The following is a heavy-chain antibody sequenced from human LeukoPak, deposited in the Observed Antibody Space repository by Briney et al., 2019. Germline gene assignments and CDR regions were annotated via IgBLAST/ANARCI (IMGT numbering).Heavy chain of an antibody. Sequence: TSETLSLTCTVSGGSISSYYWSWIRQPPGKGLEWIGYVYYSGNTNYNPSLKSRVTISIDTSKNQFSLKLSSVTAADTAVYYCARDCSSTSCGFDYWGQGTLVIVSS. CDR2: VYYSGNT. CDR1: GGSISSYY. J-gene: IGHJ4*02. V-gene: IGHV4-59*01. CDR3: ARDCSSTSCGFDY. D-gene: IGHD2-2*01.